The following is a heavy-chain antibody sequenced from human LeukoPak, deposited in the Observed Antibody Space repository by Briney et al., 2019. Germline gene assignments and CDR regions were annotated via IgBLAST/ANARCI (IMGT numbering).Heavy chain of an antibody. CDR3: ARDLSYYGMDV. J-gene: IGHJ6*02. V-gene: IGHV3-53*01. CDR2: IYRGGST. Sequence: GECLRLSCAASGFTVSSNYMSWVRQAPGKGLEWVSVIYRGGSTYYEDSVKGRFTISRDNSKNTLYLQMNSLRAEDTAVYYCARDLSYYGMDVWGQGTTVT. D-gene: IGHD2/OR15-2a*01. CDR1: GFTVSSNY.